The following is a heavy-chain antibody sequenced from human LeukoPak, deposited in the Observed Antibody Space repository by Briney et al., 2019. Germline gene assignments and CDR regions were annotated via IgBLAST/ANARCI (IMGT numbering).Heavy chain of an antibody. CDR3: AREGASSGSYSY. D-gene: IGHD1-26*01. Sequence: GGSLRLSCAASGFTFSDYYMSWIRQAPGKGLEWVSYISSSGSTIYYADSVKGRFTISRDNSKNTLYLQMGSLRVEDMGVYYCAREGASSGSYSYWGQGTLVTVSS. J-gene: IGHJ4*02. CDR1: GFTFSDYY. V-gene: IGHV3-11*04. CDR2: ISSSGSTI.